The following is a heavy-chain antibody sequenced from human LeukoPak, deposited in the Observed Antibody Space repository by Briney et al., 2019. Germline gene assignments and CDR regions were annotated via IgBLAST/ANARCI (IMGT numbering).Heavy chain of an antibody. D-gene: IGHD5-18*01. CDR3: AKRIQSAMAMGY. V-gene: IGHV3-9*01. J-gene: IGHJ4*02. Sequence: GGSLRLSCAASGYRFWNYWMTWVRQAPGKGLEWVSGISWNSGSIGYADSVKGRFTISRDNAKNSLYLQMDSLRAEDTAVYYCAKRIQSAMAMGYWGQGTLVTVSS. CDR1: GYRFWNYW. CDR2: ISWNSGSI.